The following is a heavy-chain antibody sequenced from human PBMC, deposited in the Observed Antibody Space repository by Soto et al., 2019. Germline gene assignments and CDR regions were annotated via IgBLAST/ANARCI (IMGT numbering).Heavy chain of an antibody. Sequence: AGVSLRLSCAASGFSLSPYWMHWVRQVPGRGLEWVARLSSDGFGAAYADSVKGRFFISRDIARNTLSLQMNSLRADDTAVYYCARDLGGHDYRGRGTSVPVSS. CDR2: LSSDGFGA. CDR1: GFSLSPYW. V-gene: IGHV3-74*03. J-gene: IGHJ4*02. CDR3: ARDLGGHDY. D-gene: IGHD3-16*01.